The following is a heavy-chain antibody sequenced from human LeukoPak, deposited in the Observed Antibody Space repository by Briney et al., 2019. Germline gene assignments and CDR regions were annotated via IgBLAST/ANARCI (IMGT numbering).Heavy chain of an antibody. CDR1: GDSISSRSYY. J-gene: IGHJ4*02. CDR2: INYSGST. D-gene: IGHD1-26*01. V-gene: IGHV4-39*06. Sequence: PSETLSLTCTVAGDSISSRSYYWVWIRQSPGKGLEWIGTINYSGSTYYSPSLISRVTVSVDPSKTQSALNLSSVTAADTAVYCCARLGGSYSYFDYWGQGTLVTVSS. CDR3: ARLGGSYSYFDY.